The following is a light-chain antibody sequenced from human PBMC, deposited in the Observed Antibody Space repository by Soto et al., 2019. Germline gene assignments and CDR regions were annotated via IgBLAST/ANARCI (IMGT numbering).Light chain of an antibody. CDR3: CTYVGSSTSWV. CDR1: SNDVGSHDL. J-gene: IGLJ3*02. V-gene: IGLV2-23*01. Sequence: QSALTQPASVSRSPGQSITISCTGTSNDVGSHDLVSWYQQHPGKVPKLMIYEGSKRLSGVSNRFSGSKLGNTASLTISGLQAEDEADYYCCTYVGSSTSWVFGGGTKLTVL. CDR2: EGS.